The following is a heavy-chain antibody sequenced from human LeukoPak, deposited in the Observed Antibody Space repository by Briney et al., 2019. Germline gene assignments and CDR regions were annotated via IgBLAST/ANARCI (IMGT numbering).Heavy chain of an antibody. CDR1: GYTFTSYD. V-gene: IGHV1-8*01. CDR3: ARGITSYYYYYMDV. CDR2: MNPNSGNT. Sequence: GASVKVSCKASGYTFTSYDINWVRQATGQGLEWMGWMNPNSGNTGYAQKFQGRVTMTRNTSISTAYMELSSLRSEDTAVYYCARGITSYYYYYMDVWGKGTMVTVSS. J-gene: IGHJ6*03.